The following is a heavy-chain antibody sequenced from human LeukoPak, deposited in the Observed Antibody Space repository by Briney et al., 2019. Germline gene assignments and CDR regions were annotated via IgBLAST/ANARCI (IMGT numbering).Heavy chain of an antibody. V-gene: IGHV1-2*02. D-gene: IGHD1-26*01. CDR3: ARGSEVGGTEKNALDI. J-gene: IGHJ3*02. CDR1: GYTFTDYY. CDR2: INPNSVDT. Sequence: ASVKVSCKTSGYTFTDYYIHWVRQAPGQGLEWMGWINPNSVDTRYAQKFQDRVTMTRDTSITTAYMELSGLRSDDTALYYCARGSEVGGTEKNALDIWGQGTMVTVSS.